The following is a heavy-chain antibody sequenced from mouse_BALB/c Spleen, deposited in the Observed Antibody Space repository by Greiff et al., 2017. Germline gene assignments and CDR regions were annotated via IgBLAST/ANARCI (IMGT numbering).Heavy chain of an antibody. D-gene: IGHD1-2*01. V-gene: IGHV5-6-3*01. CDR3: AREGGALPYAMDY. CDR1: GFTFSSYG. J-gene: IGHJ4*01. Sequence: EVKVVESGGGLVQPGGSLKLSCAASGFTFSSYGMSWVRQTPDKRLELVATINSNGGSTYYPDSVKGRFTISRDNAKNTLYLQMSSLKSEDTAMYYCAREGGALPYAMDYWGQGTSVTVSS. CDR2: INSNGGST.